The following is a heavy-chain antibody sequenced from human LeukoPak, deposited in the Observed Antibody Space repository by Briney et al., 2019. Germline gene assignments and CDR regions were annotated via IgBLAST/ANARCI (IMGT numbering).Heavy chain of an antibody. J-gene: IGHJ4*02. CDR3: PSGAAAGTFSIGY. CDR1: GYTFTSYY. Sequence: HRASVKVSCKASGYTFTSYYMHWVRQAPGQGREWMGIINPSGGDTSYSQKFQGRVTMTRDSTTSTLYMELSSLRSEDTAVYYCPSGAAAGTFSIGYWGQGTLLTVSS. CDR2: INPSGGDT. D-gene: IGHD6-13*01. V-gene: IGHV1-46*01.